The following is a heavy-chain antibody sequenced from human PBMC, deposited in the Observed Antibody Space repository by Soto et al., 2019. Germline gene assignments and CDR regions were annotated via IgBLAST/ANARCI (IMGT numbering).Heavy chain of an antibody. Sequence: KPSETLSLTCAVSGGSISSSNWWSWVRQPPGKGLEWIGEIYHSGSTNYNPSLKSRVTISVDKSKNQFSLKLSSVTAADTAVYYCARRLPDYYYGMDVWGQGTTVTVSS. CDR2: IYHSGST. V-gene: IGHV4-4*02. CDR3: ARRLPDYYYGMDV. J-gene: IGHJ6*02. D-gene: IGHD2-15*01. CDR1: GGSISSSNW.